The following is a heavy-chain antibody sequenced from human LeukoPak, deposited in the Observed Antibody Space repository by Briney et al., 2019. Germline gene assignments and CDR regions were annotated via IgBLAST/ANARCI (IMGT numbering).Heavy chain of an antibody. D-gene: IGHD6-6*01. CDR3: ARESSTSQTNLFDY. Sequence: PSETLSLTCTVSGDSITSNYWTWIRQPPGKGLEWIAYLRYGENANHNSSLKGRVTISLDTSKNQFSLILGSVTAADTAIYYCARESSTSQTNLFDYWGQGTLVTVSS. V-gene: IGHV4-59*01. J-gene: IGHJ4*02. CDR1: GDSITSNY. CDR2: LRYGENA.